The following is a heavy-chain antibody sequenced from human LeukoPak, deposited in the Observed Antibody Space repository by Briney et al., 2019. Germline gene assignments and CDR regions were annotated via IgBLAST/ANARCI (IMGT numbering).Heavy chain of an antibody. D-gene: IGHD3-3*01. CDR1: GFTLRKHN. Sequence: GRSLRPSCSPSGFTLRKHNMSWVSHSPGKGLEWVSYISFGGITIFYEDSVKGRFTSSRDNARNSLYLQMDNVRAEDTAVYYCARDPNLEWLPYGAGCWFYPWGQGTLVTVSS. CDR2: ISFGGITI. J-gene: IGHJ5*02. CDR3: ARDPNLEWLPYGAGCWFYP. V-gene: IGHV3-48*04.